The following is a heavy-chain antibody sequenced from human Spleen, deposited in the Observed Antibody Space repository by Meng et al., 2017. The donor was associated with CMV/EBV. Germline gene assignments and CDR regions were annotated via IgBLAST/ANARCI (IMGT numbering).Heavy chain of an antibody. V-gene: IGHV3-20*04. Sequence: GESLKISCAVSGFTFDDYGMSWVRQVPGKGLEWVCGINWNGGGTAYADSVKGRFTISRDNAKNSVFLQMNSVRADDTALYYCARGDHYHSSTYLSGDYWGQGTQVTVSS. CDR3: ARGDHYHSSTYLSGDY. J-gene: IGHJ4*02. CDR2: INWNGGGT. CDR1: GFTFDDYG. D-gene: IGHD3-22*01.